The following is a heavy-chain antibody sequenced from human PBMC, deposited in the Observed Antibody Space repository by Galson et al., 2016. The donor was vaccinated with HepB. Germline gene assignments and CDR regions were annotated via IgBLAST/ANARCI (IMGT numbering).Heavy chain of an antibody. CDR3: ASLRSGSYAFDI. CDR1: GFTCSKYA. Sequence: SLRLSCAASGFTCSKYALHWVRQAPGTGLEWVAVISTNGISQNYEDSVKGRFTVYRDNSKNTLYLQMNSLRAEDTAVYYCASLRSGSYAFDIWGQGTMVTVSS. V-gene: IGHV3-30*04. D-gene: IGHD3-22*01. CDR2: ISTNGISQ. J-gene: IGHJ3*02.